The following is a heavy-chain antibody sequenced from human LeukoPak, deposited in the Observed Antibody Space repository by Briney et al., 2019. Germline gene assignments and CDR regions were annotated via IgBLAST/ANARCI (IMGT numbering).Heavy chain of an antibody. D-gene: IGHD3-22*01. CDR1: GFTVSSNY. Sequence: GGSLRLSCAASGFTVSSNYMSWVRQAPGKGLEWVSVIYSGGSTYYADSVKGRFTISRDNAKNSLYVQMNSLRAEDTAVYYCARLYYYDSSNAFDIWGQGTMVTVSS. CDR3: ARLYYYDSSNAFDI. J-gene: IGHJ3*02. V-gene: IGHV3-66*01. CDR2: IYSGGST.